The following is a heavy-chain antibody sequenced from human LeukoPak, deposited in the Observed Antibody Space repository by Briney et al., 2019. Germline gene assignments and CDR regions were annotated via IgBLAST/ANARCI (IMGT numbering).Heavy chain of an antibody. J-gene: IGHJ4*02. Sequence: PSETLSLTCTVSGGSIRSYYWSWIRQPAGKGLEWIGRIYSSGSTNYNPSLKSRVTMSVDTSKNQFSLKLSSVTAADTAVYYCARDLIVPVGLTGSGSYSTDYWGQGTLASVSS. CDR2: IYSSGST. V-gene: IGHV4-4*07. D-gene: IGHD3-10*01. CDR1: GGSIRSYY. CDR3: ARDLIVPVGLTGSGSYSTDY.